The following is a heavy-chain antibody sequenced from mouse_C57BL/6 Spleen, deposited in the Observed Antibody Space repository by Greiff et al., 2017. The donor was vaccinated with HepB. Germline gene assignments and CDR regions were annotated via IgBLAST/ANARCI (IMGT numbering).Heavy chain of an antibody. CDR3: ARLPFFTTVSHFDY. D-gene: IGHD1-1*01. V-gene: IGHV1-64*01. CDR2: IHPNSGST. CDR1: GTTLPTYW. Sequence: QVQLQQPGAELVKPGASGNLSCKASGTTLPTYWMHWVKQRPGQGLGGIGMIHPNSGSTNYNEKFKSKATLTVDKSSSTAYMQLSSLTSEDSAVYYWARLPFFTTVSHFDYWGQGTTLTVSS. J-gene: IGHJ2*01.